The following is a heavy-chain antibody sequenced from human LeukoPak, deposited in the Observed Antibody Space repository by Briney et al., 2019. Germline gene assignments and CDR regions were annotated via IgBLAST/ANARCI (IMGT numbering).Heavy chain of an antibody. J-gene: IGHJ4*02. CDR1: GFTFSSYW. D-gene: IGHD3-22*01. V-gene: IGHV3-7*03. CDR2: IKQDGSEK. CDR3: AKEDYYDSRPLDY. Sequence: GGSLRLSCAASGFTFSSYWMSWVRQAPGKGLEWVANIKQDGSEKYYVDSVTGRFTISRDNAKNSLYLQMNSLRAEDTAVYYCAKEDYYDSRPLDYWGQGTLVTVSS.